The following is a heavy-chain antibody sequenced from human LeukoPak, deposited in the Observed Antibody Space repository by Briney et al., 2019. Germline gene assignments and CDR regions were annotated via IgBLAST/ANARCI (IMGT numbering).Heavy chain of an antibody. CDR3: ARGPPIRGYRYGYDTGYYYSYSMDV. V-gene: IGHV1-8*01. J-gene: IGHJ6*03. D-gene: IGHD5-18*01. CDR2: MNPISGNT. CDR1: GYTFTSYD. Sequence: RASVKVSCKASGYTFTSYDINWVRQATGQGLEWMGWMNPISGNTGHAQKFQGRVTMTRDTSISTAYMELSSLRSEDTAVYYCARGPPIRGYRYGYDTGYYYSYSMDVWGKGTTVTISS.